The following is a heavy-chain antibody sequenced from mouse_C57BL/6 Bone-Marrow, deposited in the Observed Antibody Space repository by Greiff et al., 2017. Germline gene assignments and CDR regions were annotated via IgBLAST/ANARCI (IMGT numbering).Heavy chain of an antibody. CDR3: APHYYGSSYGFSY. CDR2: INPNYGTN. CDR1: GYSFTDYN. J-gene: IGHJ3*01. Sequence: EVQLQQSGPELVKPGASVKISCKASGYSFTDYNMNWVKQSNGKSLEWIGVINPNYGTNSYNQKFKGKGTLTVDQSYSTGYIQLNSLTSEDSAVYYCAPHYYGSSYGFSYGGQGTLVTVSA. V-gene: IGHV1-39*01. D-gene: IGHD1-1*01.